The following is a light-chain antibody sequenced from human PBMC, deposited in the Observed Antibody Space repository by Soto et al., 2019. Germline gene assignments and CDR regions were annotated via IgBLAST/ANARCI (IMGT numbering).Light chain of an antibody. CDR1: QGFTIY. CDR2: AAS. J-gene: IGKJ1*01. Sequence: DIQMTQSPSSRFASVGDRVTIICRPSQGFTIYLAGYQQKPGKIPEVLIYAASTLHSGVPSSFGGSGSGTEFTLTIDNVQPVDVATYYCQNYFSAPETFGQGTKVEIK. V-gene: IGKV1-27*01. CDR3: QNYFSAPET.